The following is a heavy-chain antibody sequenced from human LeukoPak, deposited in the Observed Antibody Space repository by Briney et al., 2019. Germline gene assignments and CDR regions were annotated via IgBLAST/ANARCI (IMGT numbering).Heavy chain of an antibody. V-gene: IGHV4-34*01. CDR3: ARAYHNWYFDL. Sequence: ASETLSLICAVYGGSFSGYYWIWIRQPPGKGLEWIGEINPSGSTHYNPSLKSRVTISIVTSKNQFSLRLTSVTAADTAVYYCARAYHNWYFDLWGRGTLVTVSS. D-gene: IGHD2-2*01. J-gene: IGHJ2*01. CDR2: INPSGST. CDR1: GGSFSGYY.